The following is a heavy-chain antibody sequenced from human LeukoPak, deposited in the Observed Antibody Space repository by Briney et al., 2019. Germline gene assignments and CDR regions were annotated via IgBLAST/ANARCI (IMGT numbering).Heavy chain of an antibody. Sequence: GGSLRLSCAASGFTFEDYAMHWVRQGPGKGLEWVSLISGNGNNIYYADSVKGRFTISRDNSKKSLYLQMNSLRTEDAALYYCAKDLPQYYDFWSGYYGGFDYWGQGTLVTVSS. V-gene: IGHV3-43*02. CDR2: ISGNGNNI. D-gene: IGHD3-3*01. CDR3: AKDLPQYYDFWSGYYGGFDY. CDR1: GFTFEDYA. J-gene: IGHJ4*02.